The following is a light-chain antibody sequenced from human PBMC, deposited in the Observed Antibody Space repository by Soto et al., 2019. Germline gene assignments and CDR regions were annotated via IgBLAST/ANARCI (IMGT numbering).Light chain of an antibody. V-gene: IGLV1-44*01. Sequence: QSVLAQPPSASGNPGQSFTISFSGSSSNIGSNTVNWYQQLPGTAPKLLIYSNNQRPSGVPDRFSGSKSGTSASLAISGLQSEDESDYYCAAWDDSLNGYVFGTGTKVTVL. CDR1: SSNIGSNT. CDR2: SNN. J-gene: IGLJ1*01. CDR3: AAWDDSLNGYV.